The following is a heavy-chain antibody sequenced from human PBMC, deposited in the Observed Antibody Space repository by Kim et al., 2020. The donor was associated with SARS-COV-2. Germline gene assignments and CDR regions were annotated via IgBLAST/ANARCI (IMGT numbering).Heavy chain of an antibody. J-gene: IGHJ6*03. CDR3: ARVGRVQLERQTYYYYMDV. CDR2: TYYRSKWYN. V-gene: IGHV6-1*01. Sequence: SQTLSLTCAISGDSVSSNSAAWNWIRQSPSRGLEWLGRTYYRSKWYNEYAVSVKSRITINPDTSKNQFSLQLNSVTPEDTAVYYCARVGRVQLERQTYYYYMDVWGKGTTVTVSS. D-gene: IGHD1-1*01. CDR1: GDSVSSNSAA.